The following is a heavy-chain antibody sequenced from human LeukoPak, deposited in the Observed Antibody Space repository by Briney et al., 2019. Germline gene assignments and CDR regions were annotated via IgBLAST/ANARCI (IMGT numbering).Heavy chain of an antibody. CDR2: IRSKAYGGTT. J-gene: IGHJ4*02. D-gene: IGHD2-15*01. V-gene: IGHV3-49*03. Sequence: GGSLRLSCTASGFTFGDYAMSWFRQAPGKGLEWVGFIRSKAYGGTTEYAASVKGRFTISRDDSKSIAYLQMNSLKTEDTAVYYCTRDGVVVVAAGGDYWGQGTLVTVSS. CDR3: TRDGVVVVAAGGDY. CDR1: GFTFGDYA.